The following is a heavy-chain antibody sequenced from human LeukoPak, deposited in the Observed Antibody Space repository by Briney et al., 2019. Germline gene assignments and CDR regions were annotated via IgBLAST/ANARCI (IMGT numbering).Heavy chain of an antibody. CDR1: GFTFSGSA. CDR3: TRRQEYQLLYDRVYDY. V-gene: IGHV3-73*01. J-gene: IGHJ4*02. CDR2: IRSKANSYAT. D-gene: IGHD2-2*02. Sequence: GGSLRLSCAASGFTFSGSAMHWVRQASGKGLEWVGRIRSKANSYATAYAASAKGRFTISRDDSKNTAYLQMNSLKTEDTAVYYCTRRQEYQLLYDRVYDYWGQGTLVTVSS.